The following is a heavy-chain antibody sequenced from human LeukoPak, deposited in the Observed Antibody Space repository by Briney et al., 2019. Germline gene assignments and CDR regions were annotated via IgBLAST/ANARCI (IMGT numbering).Heavy chain of an antibody. D-gene: IGHD4-17*01. J-gene: IGHJ6*02. Sequence: SVQISSNASGGIFSSYAISWVRHAPGQGLEWMGTIIPILGIATYAQKFNGRATITAAKSTSTAYMELSSLRSEDTAVYYCAGKPRTSTVTTGHYGMDVWGQGTTVTVSS. V-gene: IGHV1-69*04. CDR1: GGIFSSYA. CDR3: AGKPRTSTVTTGHYGMDV. CDR2: IIPILGIA.